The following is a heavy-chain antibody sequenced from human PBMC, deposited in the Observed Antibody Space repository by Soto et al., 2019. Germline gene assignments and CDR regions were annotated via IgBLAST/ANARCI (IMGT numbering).Heavy chain of an antibody. CDR3: ARVVSPRVVIYVGYYYYYGMDF. CDR1: GGTFSSYA. V-gene: IGHV1-69*13. Sequence: VKVSCKASGGTFSSYAISWVRQAPGQGLEWMGGIIPIFGTANYAQKFQGRVTITADKSTSTAYMELSSLRSEATAVYYCARVVSPRVVIYVGYYYYYGMDFWGQGTTVTGSS. CDR2: IIPIFGTA. D-gene: IGHD3-3*01. J-gene: IGHJ6*02.